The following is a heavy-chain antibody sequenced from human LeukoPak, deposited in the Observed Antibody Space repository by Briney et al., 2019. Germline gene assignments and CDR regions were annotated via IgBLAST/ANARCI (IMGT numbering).Heavy chain of an antibody. Sequence: SETLSLTCAVYGGSFSGYYWSWIRQPPGKGLEWIGEINHSGSTNYNPSLKSRVTISVDTSKNQFSLKLSSVTAADTAVYYCARRQREVFYPPDYWGQGTLVTVSS. J-gene: IGHJ4*02. D-gene: IGHD3-10*01. CDR2: INHSGST. V-gene: IGHV4-34*01. CDR1: GGSFSGYY. CDR3: ARRQREVFYPPDY.